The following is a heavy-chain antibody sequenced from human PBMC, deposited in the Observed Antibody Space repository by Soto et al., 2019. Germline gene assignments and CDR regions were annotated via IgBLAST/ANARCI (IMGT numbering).Heavy chain of an antibody. J-gene: IGHJ4*02. V-gene: IGHV3-7*01. CDR2: IKQDGSET. D-gene: IGHD3-10*01. Sequence: HPGGSLRLSCAASGFTFSNYWMAWVRQAPGKGLEWVANIKQDGSETNFVDSVKGRFTISRDNAKNSLHLQMNSLRAEDTAVYYCARALVHGGDFWGQGTLVTVSS. CDR3: ARALVHGGDF. CDR1: GFTFSNYW.